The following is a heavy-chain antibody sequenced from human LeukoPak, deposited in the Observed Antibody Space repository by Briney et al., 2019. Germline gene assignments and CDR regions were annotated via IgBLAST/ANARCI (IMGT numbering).Heavy chain of an antibody. CDR2: INPNSGGT. J-gene: IGHJ3*02. CDR3: ARSPYSSSNAFDI. Sequence: ASVKVSCKASGYTFTGYYMHWVRQAPGQGLEWMGWINPNSGGTNYAQKFQGRVTMTRDTSISTAYMELSRLRSDDTAVYYCARSPYSSSNAFDIRGQGTMVTVSS. CDR1: GYTFTGYY. V-gene: IGHV1-2*02. D-gene: IGHD6-6*01.